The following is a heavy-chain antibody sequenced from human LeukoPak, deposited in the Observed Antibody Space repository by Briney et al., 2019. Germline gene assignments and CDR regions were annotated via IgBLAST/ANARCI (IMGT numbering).Heavy chain of an antibody. CDR3: ARGSSGWSHYYYYMDV. D-gene: IGHD6-19*01. V-gene: IGHV1-8*01. Sequence: ASVKVSCKASGYTFTSHDINWVRQATGQGLEWMGWMNPNSGNTSYAQKFQGRVTMTRNTSISTAYMELSSLRSEDTAVYYCARGSSGWSHYYYYMDVWGKGTTVTVSS. CDR1: GYTFTSHD. CDR2: MNPNSGNT. J-gene: IGHJ6*03.